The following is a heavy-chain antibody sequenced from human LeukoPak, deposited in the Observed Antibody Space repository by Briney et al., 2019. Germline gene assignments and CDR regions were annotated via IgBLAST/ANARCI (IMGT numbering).Heavy chain of an antibody. CDR1: GFTFSSYG. CDR3: AKDGTVTLNYYYYYMDV. D-gene: IGHD4-17*01. V-gene: IGHV3-30*02. Sequence: GGSLRLSCAASGFTFSSYGMHWVRQAPGKGLEWVAFIRYDGSNKYYADSVKGRFTISRDNSKNTLYLQMNSLRAEDTAVYYCAKDGTVTLNYYYYYMDVWGKGTTVTISS. J-gene: IGHJ6*03. CDR2: IRYDGSNK.